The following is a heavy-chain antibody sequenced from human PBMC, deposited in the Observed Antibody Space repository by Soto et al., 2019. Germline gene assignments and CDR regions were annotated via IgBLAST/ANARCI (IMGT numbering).Heavy chain of an antibody. Sequence: NLSETLSLTCAVYGGSFSGYYWSWIRQPPGKGLEWIGEINHSGSTNYNPSLKSRVTISVDTSKNQFSLKLSSVTAADTAVYYCAREDQNWFDPWGQGTLVTVSS. V-gene: IGHV4-34*01. CDR2: INHSGST. CDR3: AREDQNWFDP. J-gene: IGHJ5*02. CDR1: GGSFSGYY.